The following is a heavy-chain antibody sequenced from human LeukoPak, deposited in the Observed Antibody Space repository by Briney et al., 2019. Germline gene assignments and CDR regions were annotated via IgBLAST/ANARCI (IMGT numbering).Heavy chain of an antibody. CDR2: ISQSGST. J-gene: IGHJ6*02. Sequence: PSETLSLTCAVHGGSFSGYYWTWIRQSPVKGLEWIGEISQSGSTNRNPSLKSRITLSVATSKNQFSLKLTSLTAADTAVYYCARASDDEFHLYHGMDVWGQGTTVIVSS. CDR3: ARASDDEFHLYHGMDV. CDR1: GGSFSGYY. V-gene: IGHV4-34*01. D-gene: IGHD2-2*01.